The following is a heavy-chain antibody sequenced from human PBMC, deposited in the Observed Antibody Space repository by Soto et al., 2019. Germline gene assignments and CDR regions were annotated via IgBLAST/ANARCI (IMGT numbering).Heavy chain of an antibody. V-gene: IGHV4-39*02. J-gene: IGHJ4*02. CDR3: GRLAEAATVHTDFDF. Sequence: QLQLQETGPGLVKPSETLSLTCTVSGASIKSRNYFWGWIRQPPGKGLEFVGSIHSSGGTYYNPSLKSRVSVSVYLSNSHFSLSLKSLTATDTAVYYCGRLAEAATVHTDFDFWGQGTLVTVSS. CDR1: GASIKSRNYF. D-gene: IGHD2-15*01. CDR2: IHSSGGT.